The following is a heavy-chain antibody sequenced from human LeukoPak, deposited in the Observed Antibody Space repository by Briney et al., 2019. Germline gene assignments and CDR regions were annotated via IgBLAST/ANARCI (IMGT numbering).Heavy chain of an antibody. CDR2: ISRSGTTI. Sequence: WGSLRLSCAASGFSFTSYSMSWVRQAPGKGLDWVAGISRSGTTIYYPAPAKGRVTISRDTTKHSLYLQINILRAENTVFYYCAQGGFGELFDPDFDYWGQGAMVSVCS. V-gene: IGHV3-23*01. CDR1: GFSFTSYS. D-gene: IGHD3-10*01. J-gene: IGHJ4*02. CDR3: AQGGFGELFDPDFDY.